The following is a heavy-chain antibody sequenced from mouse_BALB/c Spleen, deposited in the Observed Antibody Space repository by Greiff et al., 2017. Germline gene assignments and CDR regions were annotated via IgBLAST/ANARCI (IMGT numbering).Heavy chain of an antibody. J-gene: IGHJ4*01. Sequence: EVQVVESGPELVKPGASVKISCKASGYSFTGYYMHWVKQSHVKSLEWIGRINPYNGATSYNQNFKDKASLTVDKSSSTAYMELHSLTSEDSAVYYCARGNYGAMDYWGQGTSVTVSS. CDR3: ARGNYGAMDY. V-gene: IGHV1-31*01. D-gene: IGHD2-1*01. CDR1: GYSFTGYY. CDR2: INPYNGAT.